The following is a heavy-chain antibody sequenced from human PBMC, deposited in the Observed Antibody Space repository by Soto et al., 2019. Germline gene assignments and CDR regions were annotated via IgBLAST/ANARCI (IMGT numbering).Heavy chain of an antibody. Sequence: SETLSLTCAVYGGSFSGYYWSWIRQPPGKGLEWIGEINHSGSTNYNPSLKSRVTISVDTSKNQFSLKLSSVTAADTAVYYCAKGYCSGGSCYHSYYYYYMDVWGKGTTVTVSS. D-gene: IGHD2-15*01. V-gene: IGHV4-34*01. J-gene: IGHJ6*03. CDR3: AKGYCSGGSCYHSYYYYYMDV. CDR1: GGSFSGYY. CDR2: INHSGST.